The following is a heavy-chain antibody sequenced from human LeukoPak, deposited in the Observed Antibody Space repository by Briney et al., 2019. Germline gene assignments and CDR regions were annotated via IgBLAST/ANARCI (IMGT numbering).Heavy chain of an antibody. CDR2: TYYRSKWYD. V-gene: IGHV6-1*01. Sequence: SQTLSLTCAISGDSVSSNSATWNWIRQSPSRGLEWLGRTYYRSKWYDDYAVSAKSRITINPDTSKNQFSLQLNSVAPEDTAVYYCARGYSSGWSVDCWGQGTPVTVSS. J-gene: IGHJ4*02. CDR3: ARGYSSGWSVDC. D-gene: IGHD6-19*01. CDR1: GDSVSSNSAT.